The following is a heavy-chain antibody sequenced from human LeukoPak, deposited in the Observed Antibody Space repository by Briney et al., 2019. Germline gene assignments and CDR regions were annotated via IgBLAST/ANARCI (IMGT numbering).Heavy chain of an antibody. Sequence: GGSLRLSCAASGFTFSTYWMHWVRQAPGKGLVWVSSINSDASRTSHADSVKGRFTISRDNVKNTLYLQLDSLRAEDTAVYYCARGNYHGMDVWGQGTTVTVSS. V-gene: IGHV3-74*01. J-gene: IGHJ6*02. CDR1: GFTFSTYW. CDR3: ARGNYHGMDV. CDR2: INSDASRT. D-gene: IGHD3-10*01.